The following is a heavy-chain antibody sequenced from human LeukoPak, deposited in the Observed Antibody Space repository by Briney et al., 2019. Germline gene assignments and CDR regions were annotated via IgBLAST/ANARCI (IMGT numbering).Heavy chain of an antibody. CDR3: GRDGD. D-gene: IGHD3-10*01. Sequence: PGKGLELVAVISYDGSNKYYADSVKGRFTISRDNSKNTLYLQMNSLRAEDTAVYYCGRDGDWGQGTLVTVSS. J-gene: IGHJ4*02. V-gene: IGHV3-30-3*01. CDR2: ISYDGSNK.